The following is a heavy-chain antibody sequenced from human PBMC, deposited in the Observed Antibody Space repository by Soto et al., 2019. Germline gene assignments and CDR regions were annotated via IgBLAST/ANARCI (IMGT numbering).Heavy chain of an antibody. Sequence: EVQLLESGGGLVQPGGSLRLSCAASGFTFSSYAMSWVRQAPGKGLEWVSAISGSGGSTYYADSVKGRFTISRDNSKNTLYLQMNSLRAEDTAVYYCATESGYCSSTSRSKRPYYYGMDVWGQGTTVTVSS. CDR1: GFTFSSYA. D-gene: IGHD2-2*01. CDR2: ISGSGGST. V-gene: IGHV3-23*01. J-gene: IGHJ6*02. CDR3: ATESGYCSSTSRSKRPYYYGMDV.